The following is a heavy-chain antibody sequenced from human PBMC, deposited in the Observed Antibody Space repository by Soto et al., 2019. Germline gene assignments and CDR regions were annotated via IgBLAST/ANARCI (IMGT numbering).Heavy chain of an antibody. CDR2: IRSKAYGGTT. Sequence: LRLSCTASGFTFGDYAMSWFRQAPGKGLEWVGVIRSKAYGGTTEYAASVKGRFTISRDDSKSIAYLQMNSLKTEDTAAYYCTSGRYSVYYYYYYGMDVWGQGTTVTVSS. V-gene: IGHV3-49*03. J-gene: IGHJ6*02. CDR3: TSGRYSVYYYYYYGMDV. CDR1: GFTFGDYA. D-gene: IGHD4-4*01.